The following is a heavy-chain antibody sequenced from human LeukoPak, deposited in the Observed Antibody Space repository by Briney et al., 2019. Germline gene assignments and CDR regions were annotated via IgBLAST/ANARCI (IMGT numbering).Heavy chain of an antibody. Sequence: SGGSLRLSCATSGFTFSSYEMNWARQAPGKGLEWVSYISSSGTTIYYTDSVKGRFTISRDNAKNSLYLQMNSLRAEDTAVYYCARDGTTVTTRPDFFDYWGQGTLVTVSS. D-gene: IGHD4-17*01. CDR1: GFTFSSYE. CDR3: ARDGTTVTTRPDFFDY. J-gene: IGHJ4*02. V-gene: IGHV3-48*03. CDR2: ISSSGTTI.